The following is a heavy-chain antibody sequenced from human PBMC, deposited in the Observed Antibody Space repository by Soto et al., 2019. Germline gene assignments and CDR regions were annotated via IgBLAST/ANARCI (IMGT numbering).Heavy chain of an antibody. Sequence: ASVKVSCKASGYTFTSHAMHWVRQAPGQRLEWMGWINAGNGNTKYSQKFQGRVTITTDTSASTAYMELSSLRSEDTAVYYCARGSPFIVVPAASSSNWFDPWGQGTLVTVSS. V-gene: IGHV1-3*01. CDR1: GYTFTSHA. D-gene: IGHD2-2*01. CDR2: INAGNGNT. CDR3: ARGSPFIVVPAASSSNWFDP. J-gene: IGHJ5*02.